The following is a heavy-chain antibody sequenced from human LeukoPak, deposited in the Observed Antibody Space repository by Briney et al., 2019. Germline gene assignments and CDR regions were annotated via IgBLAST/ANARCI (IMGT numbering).Heavy chain of an antibody. J-gene: IGHJ4*02. D-gene: IGHD3-3*01. V-gene: IGHV4-34*01. CDR3: ARQTGVGLFILP. Sequence: SETLSLTCAVYGGSFSGSYWSWVRQPPGKGLEWIGEINHSGGTNYNPSLKSRVTISVDTSKNQFSLKLTSVTAADTAVYYCARQTGVGLFILPGGRGTLVTVSS. CDR2: INHSGGT. CDR1: GGSFSGSY.